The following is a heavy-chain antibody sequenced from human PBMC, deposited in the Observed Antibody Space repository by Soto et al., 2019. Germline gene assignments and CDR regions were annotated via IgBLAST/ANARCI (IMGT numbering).Heavy chain of an antibody. CDR3: ARDPFLRYFAWFRSYGMDV. Sequence: PSETLSLTCTVSGGSISSGDYYWSWIRQPPGKGLEWIGYIYYSGSTYYNPSLKSRVTISVDTSKNQFSLKLSSVTAADTAVYYCARDPFLRYFAWFRSYGMDVWGQGTTVTVSS. J-gene: IGHJ6*02. V-gene: IGHV4-30-4*01. D-gene: IGHD3-9*01. CDR2: IYYSGST. CDR1: GGSISSGDYY.